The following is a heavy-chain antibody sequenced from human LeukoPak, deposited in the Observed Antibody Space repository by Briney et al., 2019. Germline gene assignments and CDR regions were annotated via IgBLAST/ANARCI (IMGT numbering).Heavy chain of an antibody. D-gene: IGHD2-15*01. Sequence: GGSLRLSCAASGFTFSSYAMHWVRQAPGKGLEWVAVISYDGSNKYYADSVKGRFTISRDNSKNTLYLQMNSLRAEDTAVYYCARSLYCSGGSCIYYYYGMDVWGQGTTVTVSS. CDR3: ARSLYCSGGSCIYYYYGMDV. CDR1: GFTFSSYA. V-gene: IGHV3-30-3*01. J-gene: IGHJ6*02. CDR2: ISYDGSNK.